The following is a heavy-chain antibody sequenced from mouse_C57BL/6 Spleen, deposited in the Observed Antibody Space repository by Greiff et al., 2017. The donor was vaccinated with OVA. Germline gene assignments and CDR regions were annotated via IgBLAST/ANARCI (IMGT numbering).Heavy chain of an antibody. J-gene: IGHJ2*01. CDR2: IYPRSGNT. CDR3: ARRTVVATDYFDY. CDR1: GYTFTSSG. D-gene: IGHD1-1*01. V-gene: IGHV1-81*01. Sequence: VQLQQSGAELARPGASVKLSCKASGYTFTSSGISWVKQRTGQGLEWIGEIYPRSGNTYYNEKFKGKATLTADKSSSTAYMELRSLTSEDSAVYFCARRTVVATDYFDYWGQGTTLTVSS.